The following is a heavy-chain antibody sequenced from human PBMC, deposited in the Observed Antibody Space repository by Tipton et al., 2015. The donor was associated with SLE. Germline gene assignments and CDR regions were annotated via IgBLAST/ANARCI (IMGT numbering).Heavy chain of an antibody. Sequence: SLRLSCAASGFTFSSYSMNWVRQAPGKGLEWVSSISSSSSYIYYADSVKGRFTISRDNAKNSLYLQMNSLRAEDTAVYYCARDLKGNGGNPAGYWGQGTLVTVSS. D-gene: IGHD4-23*01. V-gene: IGHV3-21*03. CDR2: ISSSSSYI. CDR1: GFTFSSYS. CDR3: ARDLKGNGGNPAGY. J-gene: IGHJ4*02.